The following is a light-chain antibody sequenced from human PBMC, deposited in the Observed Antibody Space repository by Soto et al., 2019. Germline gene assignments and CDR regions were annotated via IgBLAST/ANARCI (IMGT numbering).Light chain of an antibody. V-gene: IGKV1-39*01. CDR1: QSISSY. J-gene: IGKJ3*01. CDR2: AAS. Sequence: DIQMTQSPSSLSASVGDRVTITCRASQSISSYLNWYQQKPGKAPKLLIYAASSLQSGVPSRFSGSGSGTDFTLTISSLQPEDFATYYCQQYDGLFTFGPGTKVDIK. CDR3: QQYDGLFT.